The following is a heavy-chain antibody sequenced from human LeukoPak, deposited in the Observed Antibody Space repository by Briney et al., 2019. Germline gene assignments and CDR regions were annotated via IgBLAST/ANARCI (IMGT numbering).Heavy chain of an antibody. D-gene: IGHD2-8*01. Sequence: ESGGSLRLSCAASEFTFSSYAMSWVRQAPGKGLEWVSTISSSGGSTSYADSVKGRFTVSRDNSKNTLYLQMNSLRAEDTAVYYCGRRSPNYSDYWARESRSPSPQ. CDR1: EFTFSSYA. CDR2: ISSSGGST. V-gene: IGHV3-23*01. CDR3: GRRSPNYSDY. J-gene: IGHJ4*02.